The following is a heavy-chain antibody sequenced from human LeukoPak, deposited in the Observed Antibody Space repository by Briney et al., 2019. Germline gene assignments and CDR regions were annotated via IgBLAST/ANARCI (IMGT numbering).Heavy chain of an antibody. V-gene: IGHV3-7*01. CDR2: IKQDASER. D-gene: IGHD1-1*01. CDR1: GFTFSSYW. CDR3: ATPTAGTWHFDY. J-gene: IGHJ4*02. Sequence: GGSLRLSCAASGFTFSSYWMTWVRQAPGKGLEWVANIKQDASERYYVDSVKGRFTISRDNAKSSLYLQMNSLRAEDTAVYYCATPTAGTWHFDYWGQGTLVTVSS.